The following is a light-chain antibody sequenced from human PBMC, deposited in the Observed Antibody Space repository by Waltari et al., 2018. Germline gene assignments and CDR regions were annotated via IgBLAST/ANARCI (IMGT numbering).Light chain of an antibody. V-gene: IGLV2-14*03. CDR3: SSQSSNDVVL. CDR1: SNEVGRYNS. Sequence: QSALTQPASAAGSHGQSVTIVCAGTSNEVGRYNSVLWYQDPTAQAPRVIIYDVSDRPSGVSDRFSGSKSGNTASLTISGLQAEDEADYYCSSQSSNDVVLFGGGTKLTVL. J-gene: IGLJ2*01. CDR2: DVS.